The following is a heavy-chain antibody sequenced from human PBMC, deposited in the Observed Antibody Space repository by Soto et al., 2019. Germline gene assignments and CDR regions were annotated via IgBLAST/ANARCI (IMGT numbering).Heavy chain of an antibody. CDR1: GFPFSSYD. V-gene: IGHV3-30-3*01. J-gene: IGHJ4*02. CDR3: ARGPYGSGPNYFDY. CDR2: ISYDGSNK. Sequence: GGSLSPSGVPSGFPFSSYDMHLVRQAPGKGLEWVAVISYDGSNKYYADSGKGRFTISRDNSKNTLYLQMNSLRAEDTAVYYCARGPYGSGPNYFDYWGQGTLVTVSS. D-gene: IGHD3-10*01.